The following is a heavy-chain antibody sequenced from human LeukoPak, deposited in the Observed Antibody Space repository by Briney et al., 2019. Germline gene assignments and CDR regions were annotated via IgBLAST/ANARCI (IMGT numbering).Heavy chain of an antibody. J-gene: IGHJ5*02. CDR3: AKDPILTGPMGGWFDP. D-gene: IGHD3-9*01. Sequence: GGSLRLSCAASGFTFRSYWMDWVRQAPGKGLEWVANIKQDGSEMYYVDSVKGRFTISRDNSKNTLYLQMNSLRAEDTAVYYCAKDPILTGPMGGWFDPWGQGTLVTVSS. V-gene: IGHV3-7*03. CDR1: GFTFRSYW. CDR2: IKQDGSEM.